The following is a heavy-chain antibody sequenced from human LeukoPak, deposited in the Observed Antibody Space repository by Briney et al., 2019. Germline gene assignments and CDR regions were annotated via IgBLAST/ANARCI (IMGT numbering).Heavy chain of an antibody. D-gene: IGHD3-22*01. Sequence: GGSLRLSCAASGFTFSSYWMHWVRRAPGKGLMWVSRIDSDGSSTKYADSVKGRFTISRDNAKNTFYLQMDSLRAEDTAVYHCARGLYESSGHTLGLWGQGTLVTVSS. V-gene: IGHV3-74*03. J-gene: IGHJ4*02. CDR1: GFTFSSYW. CDR2: IDSDGSST. CDR3: ARGLYESSGHTLGL.